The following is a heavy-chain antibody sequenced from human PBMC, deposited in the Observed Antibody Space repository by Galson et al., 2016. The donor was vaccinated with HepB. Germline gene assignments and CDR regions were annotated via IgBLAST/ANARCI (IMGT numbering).Heavy chain of an antibody. V-gene: IGHV3-23*01. CDR2: ITRSGGAT. CDR3: GKHGGFDY. D-gene: IGHD3-16*01. Sequence: SLRLSCAASGFSFSNSGMSWVRQAPGRGLEWVSGITRSGGATHYADFVQGRFTISRDNSKNTLYLSMNDLTAGDTAIYYCGKHGGFDYWGQGALVTVSS. CDR1: GFSFSNSG. J-gene: IGHJ4*02.